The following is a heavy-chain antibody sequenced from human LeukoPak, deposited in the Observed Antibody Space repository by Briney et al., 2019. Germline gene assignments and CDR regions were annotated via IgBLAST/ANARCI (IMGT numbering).Heavy chain of an antibody. CDR2: IYYGGST. J-gene: IGHJ3*02. Sequence: SETLSLTCTVSGGSISSYYWSWIRQPPGKGLEWIGYIYYGGSTNYNPSLKSRVTISVDTSKNQFSLKLSSVTAADTAVYYCASSCSGGSCYSIAYGAFDIWGQGTIVTVSS. CDR3: ASSCSGGSCYSIAYGAFDI. CDR1: GGSISSYY. V-gene: IGHV4-59*01. D-gene: IGHD2-15*01.